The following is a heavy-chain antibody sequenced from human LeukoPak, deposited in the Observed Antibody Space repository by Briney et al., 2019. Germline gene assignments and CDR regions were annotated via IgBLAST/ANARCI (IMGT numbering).Heavy chain of an antibody. CDR1: GFTFSRHG. Sequence: PGGSLRLSCAASGFTFSRHGINWVRQAPGKGLEWVSGIVPSGSISYYADSVKGRFTISRDNSKNTVSLHMNSLRAEDTALYYCARLEWELLEYWGQGTLVTVSS. V-gene: IGHV3-23*01. CDR3: ARLEWELLEY. D-gene: IGHD1-26*01. J-gene: IGHJ4*02. CDR2: IVPSGSIS.